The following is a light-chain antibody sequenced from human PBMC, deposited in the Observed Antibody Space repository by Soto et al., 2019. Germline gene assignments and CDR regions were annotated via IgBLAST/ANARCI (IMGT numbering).Light chain of an antibody. CDR1: QRVSSSY. Sequence: EIVLTQSPGTLSLSPGERATLSCRASQRVSSSYLAWYQQKPGQAPRLLIYGASSRAAGIPDRFSGSGSGTDFTLTLSRREPEAVAVYYCQQYGSSPIFTFGRGTKVDIK. CDR3: QQYGSSPIFT. V-gene: IGKV3-20*01. J-gene: IGKJ3*01. CDR2: GAS.